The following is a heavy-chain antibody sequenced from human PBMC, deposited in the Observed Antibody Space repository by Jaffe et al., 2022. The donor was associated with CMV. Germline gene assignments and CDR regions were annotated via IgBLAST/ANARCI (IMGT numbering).Heavy chain of an antibody. CDR1: GFTFSSYA. J-gene: IGHJ5*02. D-gene: IGHD1-7*01. V-gene: IGHV3-23*01. Sequence: EVQLLESGGGLVQPGGSLRLSCAASGFTFSSYAMSWVRQAPGKGLEWVSAISGSGGSTYYADSVKGRFTISRDNSKNTLYLQMNSLRAEDTAVYYCAKSGSITGTPRGSFDPWGQGTLVTVSS. CDR2: ISGSGGST. CDR3: AKSGSITGTPRGSFDP.